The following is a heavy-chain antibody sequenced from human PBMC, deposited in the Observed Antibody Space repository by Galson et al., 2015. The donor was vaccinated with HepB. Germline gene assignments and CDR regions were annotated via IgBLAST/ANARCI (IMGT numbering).Heavy chain of an antibody. CDR3: ARGEIWSRYSGYDVGWVFDY. CDR2: IWYDGSNK. D-gene: IGHD5-12*01. J-gene: IGHJ4*02. CDR1: GFTFSSYG. V-gene: IGHV3-33*01. Sequence: SLRLSCAASGFTFSSYGMHWVRQAPGKGLEWVAVIWYDGSNKYYADSVKGRFTISRDNSKNTLYLQMNSLRAEDTAVYYCARGEIWSRYSGYDVGWVFDYWGQGTLVTVSS.